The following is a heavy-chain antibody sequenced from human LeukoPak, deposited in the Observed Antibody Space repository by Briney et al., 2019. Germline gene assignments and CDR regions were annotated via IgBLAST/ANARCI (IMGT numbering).Heavy chain of an antibody. Sequence: PSETLSLTCTVSGGSISSYYWSWIRQPAGKGLEWIGRIYTSGSTNYNPSLKSRVTMSVDTSKDQFSLKLSSVTAADTAVYYCARAKVGATLNWFDPWGQGTLVTVSS. D-gene: IGHD1-26*01. CDR3: ARAKVGATLNWFDP. CDR1: GGSISSYY. CDR2: IYTSGST. J-gene: IGHJ5*02. V-gene: IGHV4-4*07.